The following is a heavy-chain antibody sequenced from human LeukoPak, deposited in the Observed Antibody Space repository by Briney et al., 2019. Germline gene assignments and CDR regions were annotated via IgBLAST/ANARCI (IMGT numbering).Heavy chain of an antibody. D-gene: IGHD2-15*01. V-gene: IGHV5-51*01. CDR1: GYRFSSYW. J-gene: IGHJ4*02. CDR2: IHPGDSET. CDR3: VRALGYCTSGSCYYYDY. Sequence: GESLKISCKGSGYRFSSYWIGWVRQMPGKGLEWMGIIHPGDSETRYSPSFQGKVTISADKSISTAYLQWSSLKASDTAMYYCVRALGYCTSGSCYYYDYWGQGTLVTVSS.